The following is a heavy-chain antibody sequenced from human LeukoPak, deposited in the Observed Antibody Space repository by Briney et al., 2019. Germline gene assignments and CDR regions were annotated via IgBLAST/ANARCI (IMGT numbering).Heavy chain of an antibody. CDR2: INPNSGGT. D-gene: IGHD3-10*01. CDR1: GYTFTGYY. V-gene: IGHV1-2*02. J-gene: IGHJ4*02. Sequence: GAPVKVSCKASGYTFTGYYMHWVRQAPGQGLEWMGWINPNSGGTNYAQKFQGRVTMTRDTSISTAYMELSRLKSDDTAVYYCARNYYGSGSYLVLDYWGQGTLVTVSS. CDR3: ARNYYGSGSYLVLDY.